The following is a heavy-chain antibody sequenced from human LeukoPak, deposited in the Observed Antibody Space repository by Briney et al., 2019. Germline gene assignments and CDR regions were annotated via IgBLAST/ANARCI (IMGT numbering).Heavy chain of an antibody. V-gene: IGHV4-39*01. J-gene: IGHJ4*02. CDR2: IYYSEIP. D-gene: IGHD1-1*01. CDR1: VGSISNNNYY. Sequence: PSETLSLTCTVSVGSISNNNYYCAWIRQPPGKGLECIGSIYYSEIPYYNPSLKSRVTISVDTSKNQFSLRLSSVTAADTAVYYCATWRTAKTGFDYWGQGTLVTVSS. CDR3: ATWRTAKTGFDY.